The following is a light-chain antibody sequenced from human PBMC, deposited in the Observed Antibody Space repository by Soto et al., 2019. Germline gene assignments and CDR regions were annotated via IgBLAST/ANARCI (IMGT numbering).Light chain of an antibody. Sequence: EIVLTQSPGTLSLSPGERASLSCRASQTIKNNYLAWYQQKFGQAPRLVIYYASNRVNDIPERFSGSGSGTDFNLTISRLEPEDFAVYYCQQYGSPVRTFGQGTKVEI. J-gene: IGKJ1*01. CDR3: QQYGSPVRT. CDR1: QTIKNNY. V-gene: IGKV3-20*01. CDR2: YAS.